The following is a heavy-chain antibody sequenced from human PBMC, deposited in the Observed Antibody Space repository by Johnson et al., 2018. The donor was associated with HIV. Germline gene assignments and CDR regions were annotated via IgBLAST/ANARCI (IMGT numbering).Heavy chain of an antibody. D-gene: IGHD3-22*01. V-gene: IGHV3-30*02. CDR3: AKSSYYYDSATFHPFDI. CDR2: IRYDGNNE. CDR1: GVTFSSYG. J-gene: IGHJ3*02. Sequence: QMLLVESGGGVVQPGGSLRLSCAASGVTFSSYGMHWVRQAPGKGLEWVAFIRYDGNNEYYPDSVKGRFTISRDNSKNTLYLQMNSLRAEDTAVYYCAKSSYYYDSATFHPFDIWGQGTMVTVSS.